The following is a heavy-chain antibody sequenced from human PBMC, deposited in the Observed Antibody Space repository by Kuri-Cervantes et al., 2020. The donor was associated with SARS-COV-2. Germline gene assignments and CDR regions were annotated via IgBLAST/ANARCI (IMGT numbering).Heavy chain of an antibody. V-gene: IGHV3-30*04. D-gene: IGHD3/OR15-3a*01. CDR2: MSYDGSEQ. J-gene: IGHJ6*02. CDR1: GFTFSSYA. Sequence: GGSLRLSCAASGFTFSSYAMHWVRQAPGKGLEWVAVMSYDGSEQYYADSVKGRFSISRDTSKNTLFLQMNSMRTEDTAVYCCATVSDLVDTLYHYYGMAVWGLRTTVTVSS. CDR3: ATVSDLVDTLYHYYGMAV.